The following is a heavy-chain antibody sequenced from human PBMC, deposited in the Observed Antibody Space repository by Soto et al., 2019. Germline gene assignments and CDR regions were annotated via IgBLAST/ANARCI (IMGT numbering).Heavy chain of an antibody. CDR3: TRVIDGRSGLFDY. CDR1: GFTLSGYW. J-gene: IGHJ4*02. D-gene: IGHD1-26*01. Sequence: EVQLVEAGGDLVQPGGSLRLSCVASGFTLSGYWMHWVRQVPGKGLVWVSRISGDERTTNYADSVKGRFTISRDNAKNTLYLQMDSLRAEDTALYYCTRVIDGRSGLFDYWGQGNLVTVSS. CDR2: ISGDERTT. V-gene: IGHV3-74*01.